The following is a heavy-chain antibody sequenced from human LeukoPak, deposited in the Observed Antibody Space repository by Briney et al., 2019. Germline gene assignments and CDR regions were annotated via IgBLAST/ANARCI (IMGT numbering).Heavy chain of an antibody. D-gene: IGHD4/OR15-4a*01. CDR3: AKERDYGPADY. Sequence: QPGWSLRLSCAASGFTFSSYWMHWVRQAPGKGLVWVSRINSDGSSTSYADSVKGRFTVSRDNSKNTLFLQMNSLRAEDTAIYYCAKERDYGPADYWGQGTLVTVSS. CDR2: INSDGSST. V-gene: IGHV3-74*01. J-gene: IGHJ4*02. CDR1: GFTFSSYW.